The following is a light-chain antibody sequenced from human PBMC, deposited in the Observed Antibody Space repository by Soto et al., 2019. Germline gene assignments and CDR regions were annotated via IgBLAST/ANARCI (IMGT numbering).Light chain of an antibody. J-gene: IGKJ1*01. Sequence: DIQMNQSPSTLSAYVGDRVTIPCRASQSISSWLAWYQQKPGKAPKLLIYDASSLESGVPSRFSGSGSGTEFTLTISSLQPDDFATYYCQQYNSYSEAFGQGTKVDIK. V-gene: IGKV1-5*01. CDR1: QSISSW. CDR3: QQYNSYSEA. CDR2: DAS.